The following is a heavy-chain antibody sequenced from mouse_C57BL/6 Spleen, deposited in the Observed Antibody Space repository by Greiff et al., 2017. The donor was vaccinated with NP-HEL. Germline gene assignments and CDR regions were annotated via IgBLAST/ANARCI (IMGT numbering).Heavy chain of an antibody. D-gene: IGHD4-1*01. CDR3: ARRDLTAFDY. CDR2: IYPGDGDT. V-gene: IGHV1-82*01. J-gene: IGHJ2*01. Sequence: QVQLQQSGPELVKPGASVKISCKASGYAFSSSWMNWVKQRPGKGLEWIGRIYPGDGDTNYNGKFKGKATLTADKSSSTAYMQLSSLTSEDSAVYFCARRDLTAFDYWGQGTTLTVSS. CDR1: GYAFSSSW.